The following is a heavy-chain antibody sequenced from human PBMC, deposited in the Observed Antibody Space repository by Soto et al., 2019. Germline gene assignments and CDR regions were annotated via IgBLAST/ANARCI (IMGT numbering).Heavy chain of an antibody. J-gene: IGHJ4*02. CDR3: ARVEDYGDYFDY. V-gene: IGHV4-61*01. CDR2: IYDTGTT. D-gene: IGHD4-17*01. Sequence: SETLSLTCTVSGASVRSGSYYWSWVRQPPGRGLEWIGYIYDTGTTNYNPSLKSRVTMSVDTSKNQFSLKPNSLTAADTAVYYCARVEDYGDYFDYWGQGTLVTVSS. CDR1: GASVRSGSYY.